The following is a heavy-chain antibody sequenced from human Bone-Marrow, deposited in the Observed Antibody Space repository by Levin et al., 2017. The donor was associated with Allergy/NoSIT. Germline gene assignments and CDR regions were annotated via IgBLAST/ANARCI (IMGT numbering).Heavy chain of an antibody. CDR2: ITPFNGAT. V-gene: IGHV1-18*01. Sequence: AASVKVSCKASGYAFTSHGLSWVRQAPGQGLEWVGWITPFNGATDYAQRFKGRVTMTRDTSTSTAYMELRSLRSDDTAVYWCARERDIRGYSGYERTPFVIWGQGTQVTVSS. J-gene: IGHJ4*02. CDR1: GYAFTSHG. D-gene: IGHD5-12*01. CDR3: ARERDIRGYSGYERTPFVI.